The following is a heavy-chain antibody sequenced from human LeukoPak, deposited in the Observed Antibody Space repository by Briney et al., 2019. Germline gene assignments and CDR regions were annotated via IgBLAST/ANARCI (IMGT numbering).Heavy chain of an antibody. D-gene: IGHD2/OR15-2a*01. CDR1: GGSISSSSYY. J-gene: IGHJ4*02. CDR2: IYYSGST. V-gene: IGHV4-39*07. CDR3: ARSTNIGNAVNFDY. Sequence: SETLSLTCTVSGGSISSSSYYWGWIRQPPGKGLEWIGSIYYSGSTNYNPSLKSRVTISVDTSKNQFSLKLSSVTAADTAVYYCARSTNIGNAVNFDYWGQGTLVTVSS.